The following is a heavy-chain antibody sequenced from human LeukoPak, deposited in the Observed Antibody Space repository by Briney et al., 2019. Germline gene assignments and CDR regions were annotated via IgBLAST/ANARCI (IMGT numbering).Heavy chain of an antibody. V-gene: IGHV3-21*01. J-gene: IGHJ3*02. D-gene: IGHD3-10*01. Sequence: GGPLRLSCAASGFTFSSYSMNWVRQAPGKGLEWVSSISSSSSYIYYADSVKGRFTISRDNAKNSLYLQMNSLRAEDTAVYYCARSGFGFDAFDIWGQGTMVTVSS. CDR1: GFTFSSYS. CDR3: ARSGFGFDAFDI. CDR2: ISSSSSYI.